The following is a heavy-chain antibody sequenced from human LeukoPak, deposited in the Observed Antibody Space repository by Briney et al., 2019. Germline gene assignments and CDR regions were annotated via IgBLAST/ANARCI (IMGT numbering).Heavy chain of an antibody. D-gene: IGHD6-19*01. J-gene: IGHJ4*02. V-gene: IGHV4-59*12. Sequence: SETLSLTCTVSGGSISSYYWSWIRQPPGKGLEWIGYIYYSGSTNYNPSLKSRVTISVDTSKNQFSLKLSSVTAADTAVYYCARGVSLSFWGSGWVPDYWGQGTLVTVSS. CDR1: GGSISSYY. CDR2: IYYSGST. CDR3: ARGVSLSFWGSGWVPDY.